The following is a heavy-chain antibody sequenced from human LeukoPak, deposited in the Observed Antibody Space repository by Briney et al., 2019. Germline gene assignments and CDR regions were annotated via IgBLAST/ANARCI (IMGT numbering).Heavy chain of an antibody. V-gene: IGHV3-9*01. D-gene: IGHD3-10*01. CDR1: GFRFNAFA. J-gene: IGHJ3*02. Sequence: GRSLRLSCAASGFRFNAFAIHWVREAPGKGLEWVSGVGWDGTSVAYADSVKGRFTISRDNAQNSLYLQMNRLRIEDTALYYCAKGLYGLGILTYDGFDIWGQGTMVTVSS. CDR2: VGWDGTSV. CDR3: AKGLYGLGILTYDGFDI.